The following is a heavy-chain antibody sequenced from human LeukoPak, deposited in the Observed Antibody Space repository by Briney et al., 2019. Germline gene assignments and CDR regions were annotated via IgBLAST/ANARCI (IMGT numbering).Heavy chain of an antibody. Sequence: ASVKVSCKASGGTFSSYAISWVRQAPGQGLEWMGRIIPIFGTANYAQKFQGRVTITTDESTSTAYMELSSLRSEDTVVYYCARDRATTYIAGRGVWGQGTLVTVSS. J-gene: IGHJ4*02. CDR2: IIPIFGTA. D-gene: IGHD1-26*01. V-gene: IGHV1-69*05. CDR1: GGTFSSYA. CDR3: ARDRATTYIAGRGV.